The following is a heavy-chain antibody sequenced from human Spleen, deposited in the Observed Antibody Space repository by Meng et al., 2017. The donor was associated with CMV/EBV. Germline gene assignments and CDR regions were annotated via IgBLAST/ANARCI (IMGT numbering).Heavy chain of an antibody. CDR2: INPNSGGT. Sequence: YIFTDYYIHWVRQAPGQGLEWMGWINPNSGGTNYAQKFQGRVTMTRDTSISTAYMELSRLRSDDTAVYYCARDMGNYYDSSGYYFNYWGQGTLVTVSS. J-gene: IGHJ4*02. V-gene: IGHV1-2*02. CDR3: ARDMGNYYDSSGYYFNY. D-gene: IGHD3-22*01. CDR1: YIFTDYY.